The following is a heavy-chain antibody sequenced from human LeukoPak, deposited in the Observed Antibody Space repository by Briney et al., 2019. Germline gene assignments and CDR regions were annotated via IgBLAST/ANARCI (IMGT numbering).Heavy chain of an antibody. Sequence: GGSLRLSCAASGFTFSSYGMHWVRQAPGKGLEWVAVISYDGSNKYYADSVKGRFTISRDNSKNTLYLQMNSLRPEDTAVYYCAKDFSYYDSSGYYPGYWGQGTLVTVSS. D-gene: IGHD3-22*01. CDR3: AKDFSYYDSSGYYPGY. J-gene: IGHJ4*02. CDR2: ISYDGSNK. V-gene: IGHV3-30*18. CDR1: GFTFSSYG.